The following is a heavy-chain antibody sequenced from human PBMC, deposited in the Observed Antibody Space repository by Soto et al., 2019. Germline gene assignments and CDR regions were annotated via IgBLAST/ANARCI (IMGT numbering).Heavy chain of an antibody. J-gene: IGHJ4*02. D-gene: IGHD6-19*01. CDR3: AKSLPSTQWLVAY. CDR2: ISYDGSNK. Sequence: GGSLRLSCAASGFTFSSYGMHWVRQAPGNGLEWVAVISYDGSNKYYADSVKGRFTISRDNSKNTLYLQMNSLRAEDTAVYYCAKSLPSTQWLVAYWGQGTLVTVSS. V-gene: IGHV3-30*18. CDR1: GFTFSSYG.